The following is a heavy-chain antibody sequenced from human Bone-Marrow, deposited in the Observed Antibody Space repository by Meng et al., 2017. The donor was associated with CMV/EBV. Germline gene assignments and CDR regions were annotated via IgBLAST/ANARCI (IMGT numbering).Heavy chain of an antibody. CDR3: ARGDSSNDWFDP. D-gene: IGHD6-13*01. CDR2: MNPNSGNT. Sequence: CKASGYTFTSYDLDWVRQATGQGLEWMGWMNPNSGNTGYAQKFQGRVTITRNTSISTAYMELSSLRSEDTAVYYCARGDSSNDWFDPWGQGTLVTVSS. V-gene: IGHV1-8*03. J-gene: IGHJ5*02. CDR1: GYTFTSYD.